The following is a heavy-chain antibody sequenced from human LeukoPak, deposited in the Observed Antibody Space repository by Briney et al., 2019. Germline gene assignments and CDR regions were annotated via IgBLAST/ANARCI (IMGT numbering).Heavy chain of an antibody. V-gene: IGHV3-30-3*01. D-gene: IGHD2-2*01. CDR3: AREVPAGSRGAFDI. CDR2: ISYDGSNK. CDR1: GFTFSSYA. Sequence: GGSLRLSCAASGFTFSSYAMHWVRQAPGKGLEWVAVISYDGSNKYYADSVKGRFTISRDNSKNTLYLQMNSLRAEDTAVYYCAREVPAGSRGAFDIWGQGTMVTVSS. J-gene: IGHJ3*02.